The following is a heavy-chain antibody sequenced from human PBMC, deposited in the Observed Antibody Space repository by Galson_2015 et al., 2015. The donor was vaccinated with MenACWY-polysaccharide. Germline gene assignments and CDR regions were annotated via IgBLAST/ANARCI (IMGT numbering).Heavy chain of an antibody. J-gene: IGHJ4*02. Sequence: SLRLSCAASGFDMGGYAMSWVRQAPGKGLEWVSSIAARGTSTYYADSVKGRLTISRDNSKNTLFWHMNSLRAEDTAVYYCAKYAGGGDLNYRIDYRGQGTLVTVSA. CDR1: GFDMGGYA. V-gene: IGHV3-23*01. D-gene: IGHD3-16*01. CDR3: AKYAGGGDLNYRIDY. CDR2: IAARGTST.